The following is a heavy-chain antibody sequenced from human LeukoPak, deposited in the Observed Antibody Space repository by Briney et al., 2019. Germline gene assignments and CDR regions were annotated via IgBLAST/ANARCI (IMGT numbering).Heavy chain of an antibody. CDR3: ARVRGSGWYYYYYYMDV. V-gene: IGHV1-69*01. CDR2: IIPIFGTA. J-gene: IGHJ6*03. Sequence: GSSVKVSCKASGGTFSSYAISWVRQAPGQGLEWMGGIIPIFGTANYAQKFQGRVTITADESTSTAYMELSSLRSEDTAVYYCARVRGSGWYYYYYYMDVWGKGTTVTVSS. D-gene: IGHD6-19*01. CDR1: GGTFSSYA.